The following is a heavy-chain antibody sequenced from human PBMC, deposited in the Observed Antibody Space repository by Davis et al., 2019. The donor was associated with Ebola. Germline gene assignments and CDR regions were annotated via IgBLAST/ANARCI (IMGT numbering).Heavy chain of an antibody. D-gene: IGHD5-18*01. CDR1: GGSISSGDYY. CDR3: ARRIQLAYYYYGMDV. Sequence: SETLSLTCTVSGGSISSGDYYWSWIRQPPGKGLEWIGYIYYSGSTYYNPSLKSRVTISVDTSKNQFSLKLSSVTAADTAVYYCARRIQLAYYYYGMDVWGQGTTVTVSS. J-gene: IGHJ6*02. CDR2: IYYSGST. V-gene: IGHV4-30-4*01.